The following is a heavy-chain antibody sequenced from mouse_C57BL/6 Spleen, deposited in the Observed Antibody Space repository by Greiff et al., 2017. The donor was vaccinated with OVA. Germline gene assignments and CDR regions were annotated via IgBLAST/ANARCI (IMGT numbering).Heavy chain of an antibody. D-gene: IGHD2-4*01. CDR1: GYTFTSYW. Sequence: QVQLKQPGAELVMPGASVKLSCKASGYTFTSYWMHWVKQRPGQGLEWIGEIDPSDSYTNYNQKFKGKSTLTVDKSSSTAYMQLSSLTSEDSAVYYCARLGGAYDYAAWFAYWGQGTLVTVSA. CDR3: ARLGGAYDYAAWFAY. J-gene: IGHJ3*01. CDR2: IDPSDSYT. V-gene: IGHV1-69*01.